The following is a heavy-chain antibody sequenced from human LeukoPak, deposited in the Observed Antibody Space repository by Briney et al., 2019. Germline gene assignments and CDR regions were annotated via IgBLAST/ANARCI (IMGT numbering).Heavy chain of an antibody. V-gene: IGHV3-23*01. J-gene: IGHJ3*02. D-gene: IGHD6-13*01. CDR1: GFTFSSFA. Sequence: GGSLRLSCTTSGFTFSSFAVSWVRQAPGKGLEWVSAISGRGGGGNTYYTDSVKGRFTISRDNAKNSLYLQMNSLRAEDKAVYHCAREHIGAAGGNVFDIWGQGTMVTVSS. CDR3: AREHIGAAGGNVFDI. CDR2: ISGRGGGGNT.